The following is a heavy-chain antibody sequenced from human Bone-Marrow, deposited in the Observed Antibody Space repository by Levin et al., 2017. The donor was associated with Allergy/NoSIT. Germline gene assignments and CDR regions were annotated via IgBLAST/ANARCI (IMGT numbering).Heavy chain of an antibody. CDR1: GFTFDDYA. J-gene: IGHJ2*01. CDR2: ISWNSGSI. CDR3: AKDGGSYSFWYFDL. V-gene: IGHV3-9*01. Sequence: SLKISCAASGFTFDDYAMHWVRQTSGKGLEWVSGISWNSGSIAYADSVKGRFTISRDNAKNSLYLQMDSLRAEDTAMYYCAKDGGSYSFWYFDLWGRGTLVTVSS. D-gene: IGHD1-26*01.